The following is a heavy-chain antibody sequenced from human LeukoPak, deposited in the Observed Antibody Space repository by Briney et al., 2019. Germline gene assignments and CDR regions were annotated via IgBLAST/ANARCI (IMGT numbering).Heavy chain of an antibody. CDR1: GFTVSTNY. V-gene: IGHV3-66*01. CDR2: MYSGGST. Sequence: GGSLRLSCAASGFTVSTNYMAWVRQAPGKGLEWVSVMYSGGSTYYADSVKGRFTLSRDNSKNTLYLQMNSLRAEGTAVYYCARELNIATTTQYYFDYWGQGTLVTVSS. CDR3: ARELNIATTTQYYFDY. J-gene: IGHJ4*02. D-gene: IGHD5-12*01.